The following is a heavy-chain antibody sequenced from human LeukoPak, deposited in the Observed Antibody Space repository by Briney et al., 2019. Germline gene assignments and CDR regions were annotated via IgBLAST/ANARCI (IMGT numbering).Heavy chain of an antibody. CDR1: GYTFTGYY. CDR2: INPNSGGT. J-gene: IGHJ1*01. Sequence: ASVKVSCKASGYTFTGYYMHWVRQAPGRGLEWMGWINPNSGGTNYAQKFQGRVTMTRDTSISTAYMELSRLRSDYTAVYYCAFSRGYGDYVYFQHWGQGTLVTVSS. CDR3: AFSRGYGDYVYFQH. V-gene: IGHV1-2*02. D-gene: IGHD4-17*01.